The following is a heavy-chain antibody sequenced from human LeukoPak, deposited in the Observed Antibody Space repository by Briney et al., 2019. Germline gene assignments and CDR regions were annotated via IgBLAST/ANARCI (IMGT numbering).Heavy chain of an antibody. V-gene: IGHV1-24*01. CDR2: FDPEDGET. Sequence: GASVKVSCKVSGYTLTELSMHWVRQAPGKGLEWMGGFDPEDGETIYAQKFQGRVTTTEDTSTDTAYMELSSLRSEDTAVYYCATGPRVAFDIWGQGTMVTVSS. CDR1: GYTLTELS. J-gene: IGHJ3*02. CDR3: ATGPRVAFDI.